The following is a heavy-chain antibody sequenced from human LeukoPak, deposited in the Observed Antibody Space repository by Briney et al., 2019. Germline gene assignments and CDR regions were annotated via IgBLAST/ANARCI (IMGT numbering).Heavy chain of an antibody. Sequence: SETLSLTCTVSGGTISTYYWSWIRQPPGKGLEWIGYIYYSGSTNYNPSLKSRVTISVDTSKNQFSLKLSSVTAADTAVYYCARRKWLLPLFDYWGQGTLVTVSS. CDR3: ARRKWLLPLFDY. V-gene: IGHV4-59*12. D-gene: IGHD3-22*01. CDR2: IYYSGST. CDR1: GGTISTYY. J-gene: IGHJ4*02.